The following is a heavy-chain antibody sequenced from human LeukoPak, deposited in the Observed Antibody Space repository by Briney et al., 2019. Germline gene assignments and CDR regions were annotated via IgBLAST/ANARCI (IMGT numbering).Heavy chain of an antibody. D-gene: IGHD3-10*01. CDR2: INHSGST. J-gene: IGHJ6*02. Sequence: SETLSLTCAVYGGSFSGYYWSWIRQPPGKGLEWIGEINHSGSTNYNPSLKSRVTISVDTSKNQFSLKLSSVTAADTAVYYCARGRGGITMVRGPSGPYYYYGMDVWAKGPRSPSP. CDR1: GGSFSGYY. V-gene: IGHV4-34*01. CDR3: ARGRGGITMVRGPSGPYYYYGMDV.